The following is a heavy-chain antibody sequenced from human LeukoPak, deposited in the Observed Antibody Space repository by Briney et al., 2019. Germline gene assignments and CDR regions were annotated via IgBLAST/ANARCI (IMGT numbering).Heavy chain of an antibody. Sequence: SETLSLTCTVSGGSISSGGYYWSWIRQHPGKGLEWIGYIYYSGSTYYNPSLKSRVTISVDTSKNQFSLKLSSVTAADTAVYYCATAPPAYCSGGSCYSKDHYWGQGTLVTVSS. CDR3: ATAPPAYCSGGSCYSKDHY. CDR2: IYYSGST. CDR1: GGSISSGGYY. J-gene: IGHJ4*02. D-gene: IGHD2-15*01. V-gene: IGHV4-30-4*08.